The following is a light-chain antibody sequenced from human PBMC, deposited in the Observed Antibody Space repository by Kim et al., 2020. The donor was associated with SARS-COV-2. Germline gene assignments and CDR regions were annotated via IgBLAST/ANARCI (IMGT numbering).Light chain of an antibody. CDR2: DAS. J-gene: IGKJ4*01. Sequence: LSPGESAPLSCRARRSGSSSLAWYQQKPGQAPRLLMYDASNRATGIPARFSGGGSGTDFTLTISSLEPEDFAIYYCQQRSKWPPTFGGGTKVDIK. V-gene: IGKV3-11*01. CDR1: RSGSSS. CDR3: QQRSKWPPT.